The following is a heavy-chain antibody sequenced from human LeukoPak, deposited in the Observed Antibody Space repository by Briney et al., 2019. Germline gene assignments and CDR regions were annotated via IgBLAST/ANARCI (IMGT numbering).Heavy chain of an antibody. J-gene: IGHJ4*02. D-gene: IGHD1-26*01. CDR1: GGSFSGYY. Sequence: NPSETLSLTCAVYGGSFSGYYWSWIRQPPGKGLEWIGEINHSGSTNYNPSLKSRVTISVDTSKNQFSLKLSSVTAADTAVYYCARRAPRNGGFDYWGQGTLVTVSS. V-gene: IGHV4-34*01. CDR2: INHSGST. CDR3: ARRAPRNGGFDY.